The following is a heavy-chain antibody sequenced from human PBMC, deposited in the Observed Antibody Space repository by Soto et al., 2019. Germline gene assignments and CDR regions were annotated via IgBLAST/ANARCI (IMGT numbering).Heavy chain of an antibody. CDR2: INPNSGGP. J-gene: IGHJ4*01. CDR3: ASDIYDTGGYDFFDY. V-gene: IGHV1-2*02. D-gene: IGHD3-22*01. Sequence: VKVSCKASGYTFPGYYRHRVRQAPREGLEWLGWINPNSGGPNYAQKFQVRVTMTRDTSVITAYMELSRLRSDDTAVYYCASDIYDTGGYDFFDYW. CDR1: GYTFPGYY.